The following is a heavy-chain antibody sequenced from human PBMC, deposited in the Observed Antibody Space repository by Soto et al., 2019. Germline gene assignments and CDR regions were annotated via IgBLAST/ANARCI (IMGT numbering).Heavy chain of an antibody. CDR3: AHRPSYCSGGSCYSGFDY. J-gene: IGHJ4*02. D-gene: IGHD2-15*01. Sequence: QITLKESGPTLAKPTQTLTLTCTFSGFSLSTSGVGVGGIRQPPGKALEWLALIYWDDDKRYSPSLKSRLTITKDTSKNQVVLTMTNMDPVDTATYYCAHRPSYCSGGSCYSGFDYWGQGTLVTVSS. V-gene: IGHV2-5*02. CDR2: IYWDDDK. CDR1: GFSLSTSGVG.